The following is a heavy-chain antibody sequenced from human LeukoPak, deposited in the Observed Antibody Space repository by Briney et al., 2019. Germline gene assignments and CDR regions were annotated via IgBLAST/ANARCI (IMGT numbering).Heavy chain of an antibody. CDR1: GFTISSYV. CDR2: ISYDGGDK. D-gene: IGHD6-13*01. J-gene: IGHJ4*02. CDR3: ARSVTAPGKAFDY. V-gene: IGHV3-30*04. Sequence: GGSLRLSCAASGFTISSYVIHWVRQAPGKGLEWVAVISYDGGDKYFADSVKGRFTISRDNSRNTLYLQMNSLRAEDTAVYYCARSVTAPGKAFDYWGQGTLVTVSS.